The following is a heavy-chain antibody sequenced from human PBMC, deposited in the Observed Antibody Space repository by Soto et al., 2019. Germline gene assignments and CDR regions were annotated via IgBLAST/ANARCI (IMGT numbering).Heavy chain of an antibody. CDR1: GFTFSSYS. CDR2: ITSSGTTV. Sequence: GGSLRLSCAASGFTFSSYSLNWVRQAPGKGLEWVSYITSSGTTVYYADYVRGRFTISRDNAKNSLYLQMNSLRAEDTAVYYCARELDGIDVWGQGTTVTVSS. J-gene: IGHJ6*02. CDR3: ARELDGIDV. V-gene: IGHV3-48*01.